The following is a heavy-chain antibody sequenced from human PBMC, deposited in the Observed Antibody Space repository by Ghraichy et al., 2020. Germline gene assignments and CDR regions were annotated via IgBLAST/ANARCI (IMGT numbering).Heavy chain of an antibody. CDR2: IKQDGSTK. J-gene: IGHJ4*02. CDR3: ARGSTWGGDY. CDR1: GFTFSNSW. D-gene: IGHD3-16*01. Sequence: GGSLRLSCAASGFTFSNSWMSWVRQAPGMGLEWVATIKQDGSTKSHVDSVKGRFTISRDNAKNSLYLEMNSLRAEDTAVYYCARGSTWGGDYWGRGSLVTVSS. V-gene: IGHV3-7*03.